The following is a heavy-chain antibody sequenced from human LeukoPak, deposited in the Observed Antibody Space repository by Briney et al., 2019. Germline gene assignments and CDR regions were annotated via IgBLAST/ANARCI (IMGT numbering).Heavy chain of an antibody. D-gene: IGHD3-10*01. CDR1: GFTFGDYA. V-gene: IGHV3-49*04. CDR2: IRSKAYGGTT. J-gene: IGHJ4*02. CDR3: TRRHMVRGAIRTAGFDY. Sequence: PGGSLRLSCTASGFTFGDYAMSWVRQAPGKGLEWVGFIRSKAYGGTTEYAASVKGRFTISRDDSKSIAYLQMNSLKTEDTAVYYCTRRHMVRGAIRTAGFDYWGQGTLVTVSS.